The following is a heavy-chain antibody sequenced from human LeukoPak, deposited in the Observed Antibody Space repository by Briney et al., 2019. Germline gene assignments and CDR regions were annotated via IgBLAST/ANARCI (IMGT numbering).Heavy chain of an antibody. V-gene: IGHV6-1*01. CDR1: GDSVSSNSAA. CDR3: ARVDIVVVPAARSNNYYYYYGMDV. Sequence: SQTLSLTCAISGDSVSSNSAAWNWIRQSPSRVLEWLGRTYYRSKWYNDYAVSVKSRITINPDTSKNQFSLQLNSVTPEDTAVYYCARVDIVVVPAARSNNYYYYYGMDVWGKGTTVTVSS. CDR2: TYYRSKWYN. J-gene: IGHJ6*04. D-gene: IGHD2-2*03.